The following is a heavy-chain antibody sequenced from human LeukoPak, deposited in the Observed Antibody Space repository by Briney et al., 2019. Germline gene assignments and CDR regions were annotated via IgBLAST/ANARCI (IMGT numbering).Heavy chain of an antibody. V-gene: IGHV3-7*01. CDR1: GFTFSSYS. CDR2: IKQDGSDK. CDR3: ARAGGERWLQSVGY. Sequence: PGGSLRLSCAASGFTFSSYSMVWVRQAPGKGLEWVANIKQDGSDKYYADSVKGRFTISRDNAKNSLYLEMNSLRAEDTAVYYCARAGGERWLQSVGYWGQGTLVTVSS. J-gene: IGHJ4*02. D-gene: IGHD5-24*01.